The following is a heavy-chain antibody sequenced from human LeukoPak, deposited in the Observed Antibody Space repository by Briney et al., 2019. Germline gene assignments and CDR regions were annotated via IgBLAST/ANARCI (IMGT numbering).Heavy chain of an antibody. CDR2: ISTSSIYI. J-gene: IGHJ4*02. CDR3: AKEQDSAMVFDY. V-gene: IGHV3-21*04. Sequence: GGSLRLSCAASGFTFSTYNMNWVRQAPGKGLEWVSSISTSSIYIYYADSVKGRFTISRDNSKNSLYLQMNSLRTEDTALYYCAKEQDSAMVFDYWGQGTLVTVSS. D-gene: IGHD5-18*01. CDR1: GFTFSTYN.